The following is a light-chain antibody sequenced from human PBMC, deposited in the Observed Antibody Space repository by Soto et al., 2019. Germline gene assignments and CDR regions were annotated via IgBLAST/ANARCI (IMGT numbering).Light chain of an antibody. V-gene: IGKV1-5*01. CDR1: QSISSW. Sequence: DIQMTQSPSTLSASVGARVTITCRASQSISSWLAWYQQKPGKAPQLLIYDASRMESGVPSRFSGSGSGTEFTLTISSLQPDDFATYYCQQYNSYTAWTFGQGTKVEIK. CDR3: QQYNSYTAWT. CDR2: DAS. J-gene: IGKJ1*01.